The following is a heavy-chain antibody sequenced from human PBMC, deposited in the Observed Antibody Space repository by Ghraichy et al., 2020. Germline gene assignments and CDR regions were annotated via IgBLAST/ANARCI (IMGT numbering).Heavy chain of an antibody. D-gene: IGHD6-19*01. V-gene: IGHV4-4*07. J-gene: IGHJ4*02. Sequence: WIGRVFVSGDTNYNPSLKSRLTISLDTSKNQFSLTLTSVTAAATALYYRARESVAVAGLDSWGQGIPVTVYS. CDR3: ARESVAVAGLDS. CDR2: VFVSGDT.